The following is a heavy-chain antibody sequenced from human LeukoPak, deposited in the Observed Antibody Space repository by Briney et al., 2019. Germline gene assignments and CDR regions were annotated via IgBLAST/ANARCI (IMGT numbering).Heavy chain of an antibody. Sequence: TSEILSLTCTVSGASISSSSSSWGWVRQPPGKGPEWIGSIYYSGLTYDNPSLKSRVSISVDPSKNHFSLKVSSVTAADTAVYYCASGAFDDYGDYDRGDYFDHWGQGTLVTVSS. D-gene: IGHD4-17*01. CDR2: IYYSGLT. V-gene: IGHV4-39*02. J-gene: IGHJ4*02. CDR1: GASISSSSSS. CDR3: ASGAFDDYGDYDRGDYFDH.